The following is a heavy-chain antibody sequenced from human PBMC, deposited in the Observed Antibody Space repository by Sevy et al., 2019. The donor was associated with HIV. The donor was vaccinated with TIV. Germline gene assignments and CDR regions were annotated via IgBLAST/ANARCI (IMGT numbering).Heavy chain of an antibody. CDR1: GGTIVSSGHY. Sequence: SETLSLTCSISGGTIVSSGHYWGWIRQTPGKGLEWIGSIYYNGHTFYTPSLKSRLTISIDTSKNQFSLTLGSVTVADTAVYFCAREAGGYDYDYGMDVWGQRTTVTVSS. D-gene: IGHD5-12*01. J-gene: IGHJ6*02. CDR2: IYYNGHT. CDR3: AREAGGYDYDYGMDV. V-gene: IGHV4-39*02.